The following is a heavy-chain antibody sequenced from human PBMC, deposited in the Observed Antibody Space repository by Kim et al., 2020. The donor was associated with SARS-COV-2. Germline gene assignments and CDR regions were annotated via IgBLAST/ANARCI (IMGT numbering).Heavy chain of an antibody. CDR3: ARQYPITVTRPPGAFDI. CDR1: GGSISSSSYY. CDR2: IYYSGST. D-gene: IGHD4-17*01. V-gene: IGHV4-39*07. Sequence: SETLSLTCTVSGGSISSSSYYWGWIRQPPGKGLEWIGSIYYSGSTYYNPSLKSRVTISVDTSKNQFSLKLSSVTAADTAVYYCARQYPITVTRPPGAFDIWGQGTMVTVSS. J-gene: IGHJ3*02.